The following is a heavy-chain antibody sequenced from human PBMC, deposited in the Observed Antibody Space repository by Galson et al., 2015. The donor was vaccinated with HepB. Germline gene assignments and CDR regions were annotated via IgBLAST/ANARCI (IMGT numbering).Heavy chain of an antibody. J-gene: IGHJ6*02. Sequence: SLRLSCAASGFTFSSYSMNWVRQAPGKGPEWVSSISSSSSYIYYADSVKGRFTISRDNAKNSLYLQMNSLRAEDTAVYYCARVVPAAISYYGMDVWGQGTTVTVSS. D-gene: IGHD2-2*02. CDR1: GFTFSSYS. CDR2: ISSSSSYI. CDR3: ARVVPAAISYYGMDV. V-gene: IGHV3-21*01.